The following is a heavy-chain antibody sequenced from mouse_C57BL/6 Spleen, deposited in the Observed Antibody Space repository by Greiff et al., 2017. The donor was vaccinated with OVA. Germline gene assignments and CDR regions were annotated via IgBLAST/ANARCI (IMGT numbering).Heavy chain of an antibody. J-gene: IGHJ3*01. CDR1: GYTFTDYY. V-gene: IGHV1-26*01. D-gene: IGHD2-5*01. Sequence: EVQLQQSGPELVKPGASVKISCKASGYTFTDYYMNWVKQSHGKSLEWIGDINPNNGGTSYNQKFKGKATLTVDKSSSTAYMELRSLTSYDSAVYYRARNYYSNYAFAYWGKGTLGTVSA. CDR2: INPNNGGT. CDR3: ARNYYSNYAFAY.